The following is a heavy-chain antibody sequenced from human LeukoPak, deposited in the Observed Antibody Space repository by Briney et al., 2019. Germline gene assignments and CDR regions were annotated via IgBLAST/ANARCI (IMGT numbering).Heavy chain of an antibody. CDR1: GFTFSSHG. V-gene: IGHV3-30*03. CDR2: ISYDGRNK. J-gene: IGHJ6*03. Sequence: PGGSLRLSCAVSGFTFSSHGMHWVRQAPGKGLEWVAVISYDGRNKDYADSVKGRYTISRDNSKNTLYLQMNSLRAEDTALYYCARDKGQNPYYMDVWGKGTTVTVSS. D-gene: IGHD1-14*01. CDR3: ARDKGQNPYYMDV.